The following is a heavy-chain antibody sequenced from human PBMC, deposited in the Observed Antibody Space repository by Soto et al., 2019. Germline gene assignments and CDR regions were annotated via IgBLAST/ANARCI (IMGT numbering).Heavy chain of an antibody. CDR2: ISGGSSKK. V-gene: IGHV3-23*01. CDR3: AKDSRDNSPTRDPFDT. CDR1: GFTFSNYA. D-gene: IGHD1-20*01. Sequence: EVQLLESGGDFVQPGGSLRLACEASGFTFSNYAMSWVRQAPGKGLEWVSSISGGSSKKNYADSVKGRFTSSRDNSKNTLFMQMSSLRVEDTAVYFCAKDSRDNSPTRDPFDTWGQGTLVTVSS. J-gene: IGHJ5*02.